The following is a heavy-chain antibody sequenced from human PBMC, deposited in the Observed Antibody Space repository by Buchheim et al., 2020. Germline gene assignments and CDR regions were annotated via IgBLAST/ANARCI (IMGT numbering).Heavy chain of an antibody. CDR3: AKVGSSAYFFES. CDR2: INGRGDNT. V-gene: IGHV3-23*01. CDR1: GFTFTSYL. J-gene: IGHJ4*02. Sequence: EVGLLESGGSLAQPGGSLILSCAASGFTFTSYLMMWVRQGPGKGLECVSTINGRGDNTYYADSVKGRFIISRETSRNTMYLRMDSLRVEDTAIYYCAKVGSSAYFFESWGRGTL.